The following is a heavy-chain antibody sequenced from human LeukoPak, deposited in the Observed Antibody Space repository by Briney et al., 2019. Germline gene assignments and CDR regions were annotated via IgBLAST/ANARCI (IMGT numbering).Heavy chain of an antibody. D-gene: IGHD3-22*01. J-gene: IGHJ4*02. CDR1: GYALTDLA. Sequence: ASVKVSCKVPGYALTDLAMHWVRQAPGQGLEWMGWINANSGDTKYAQKFQGRVTMTRDTSISTAYMELSRLRSDDTAMYYCAREISGYSDYWGQGTLVTVSS. CDR3: AREISGYSDY. V-gene: IGHV1-2*02. CDR2: INANSGDT.